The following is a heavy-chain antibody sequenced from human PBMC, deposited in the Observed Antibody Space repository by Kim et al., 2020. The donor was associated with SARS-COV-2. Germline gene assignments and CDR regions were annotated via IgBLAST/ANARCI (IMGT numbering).Heavy chain of an antibody. J-gene: IGHJ2*01. Sequence: SETLSLTCAVYGGSFSGYYWSWIRQPPGKGLEWIGEINHSGSTNYNPSLKSRVTISVDTSKNQFSLKLSSVTAADTAVYYCARFSARRRYFDLWGRGTLVTVSS. V-gene: IGHV4-34*01. CDR2: INHSGST. CDR1: GGSFSGYY. CDR3: ARFSARRRYFDL.